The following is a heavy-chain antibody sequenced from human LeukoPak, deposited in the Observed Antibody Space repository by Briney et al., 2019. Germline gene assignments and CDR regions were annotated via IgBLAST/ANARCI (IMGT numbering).Heavy chain of an antibody. CDR3: ARVVNYYYDSSGYALDAFDI. Sequence: SVKVSCKASGGTFISYAISWVRQAPGQGLEWMGGIIPIFGTANYAQKFQGRVTITADESTSTAYMELSSLRSEDTAVYYCARVVNYYYDSSGYALDAFDIWGQGTMVTVSS. V-gene: IGHV1-69*13. CDR2: IIPIFGTA. D-gene: IGHD3-22*01. J-gene: IGHJ3*02. CDR1: GGTFISYA.